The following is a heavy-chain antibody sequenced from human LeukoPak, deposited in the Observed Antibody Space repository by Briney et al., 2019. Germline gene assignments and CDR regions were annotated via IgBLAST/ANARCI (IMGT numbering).Heavy chain of an antibody. Sequence: GGSLRLSCAASGFSFSTYAMHWVRQAPGMGPEWVAVVSHDGSTKYYTDSVRGRFTISRDNAKNSLYLQMNSLRAEDTAVYYCAREGGGYTSGSFDYWGQGTLVTVSS. CDR2: VSHDGSTK. CDR3: AREGGGYTSGSFDY. CDR1: GFSFSTYA. J-gene: IGHJ4*02. V-gene: IGHV3-30*07. D-gene: IGHD5-18*01.